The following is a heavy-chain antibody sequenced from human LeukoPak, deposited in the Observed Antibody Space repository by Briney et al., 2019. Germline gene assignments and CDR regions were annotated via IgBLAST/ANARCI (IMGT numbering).Heavy chain of an antibody. CDR2: ISSSSSYI. D-gene: IGHD2-15*01. CDR3: ARDKCRVVPGLCYYMDV. CDR1: GFTFSSYS. J-gene: IGHJ6*03. Sequence: PGGSLRLSCAASGFTFSSYSMNWVRQAPGKGLEWVSSISSSSSYIYYADSVKGRFTISRDKAKNSLYLQMNSLRAEDTAVYYCARDKCRVVPGLCYYMDVWGKGTTVTVSS. V-gene: IGHV3-21*01.